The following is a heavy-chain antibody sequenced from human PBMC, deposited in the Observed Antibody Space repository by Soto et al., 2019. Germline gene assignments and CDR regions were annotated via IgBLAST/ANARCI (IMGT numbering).Heavy chain of an antibody. CDR1: GVSVTTSEEG. CDR3: GQTHKWLRFDY. V-gene: IGHV2-5*02. D-gene: IGHD5-12*01. CDR2: PYWDGDA. J-gene: IGHJ4*02. Sequence: EPGPTLVIPTQTCTLTWTFSGVSVTTSEEGVGWMRKTPGKALEGLALPYWDGDARYSPSLKSRLTIMKDTTKNQVVLIMTNMDPVVTGSCCCGQTHKWLRFDYWGQGTLVTVSS.